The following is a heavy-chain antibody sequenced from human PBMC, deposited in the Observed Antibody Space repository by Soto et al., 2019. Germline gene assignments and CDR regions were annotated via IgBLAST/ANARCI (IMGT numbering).Heavy chain of an antibody. CDR1: GFTFSSYA. J-gene: IGHJ5*02. D-gene: IGHD3-16*02. CDR3: AKDTHYIWGSYRYRWFDP. CDR2: ISGSGGST. Sequence: EVQLLESGGGLVQPGGSLRLSCAASGFTFSSYAMSWVRQAPGKGLEWVSAISGSGGSTYYADSVKGRFTISRDNSKNTLYLQMNSLSAEDTAVYYCAKDTHYIWGSYRYRWFDPWGQGTLVTVSS. V-gene: IGHV3-23*01.